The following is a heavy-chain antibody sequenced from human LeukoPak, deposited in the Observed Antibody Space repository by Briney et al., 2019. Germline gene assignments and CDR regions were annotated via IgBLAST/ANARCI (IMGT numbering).Heavy chain of an antibody. V-gene: IGHV1-58*01. CDR1: GFTFSRAA. Sequence: ASVKVSCKTSGFTFSRAAVQWVRQARGQRLEWIGWIVIDSGNTDYGQNFQRRVTITRDISTSTAYMELSSLRSDDTAVYYCAAYFDFWSGYNWFDLWGQGTLVTVSS. J-gene: IGHJ5*02. D-gene: IGHD3-3*01. CDR2: IVIDSGNT. CDR3: AAYFDFWSGYNWFDL.